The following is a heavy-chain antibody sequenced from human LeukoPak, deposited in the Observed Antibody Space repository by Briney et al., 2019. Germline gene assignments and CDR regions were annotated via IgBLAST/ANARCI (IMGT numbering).Heavy chain of an antibody. D-gene: IGHD3-16*02. V-gene: IGHV1-69*13. CDR2: IIPIFGTA. Sequence: SVKVSCKASGYTFTSYGISWVRQAPGQGLEWMGGIIPIFGTANYAQKFQGRVTITADESTSTAYMELSSLRSEDTAVYYCARAPKPGDDYVWGSYRDAFDIWGQGTMVTVSS. CDR1: GYTFTSYG. CDR3: ARAPKPGDDYVWGSYRDAFDI. J-gene: IGHJ3*02.